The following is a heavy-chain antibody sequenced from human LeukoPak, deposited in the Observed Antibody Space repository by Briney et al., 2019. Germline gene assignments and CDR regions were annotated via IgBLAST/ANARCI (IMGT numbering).Heavy chain of an antibody. J-gene: IGHJ4*02. CDR2: IYYSGST. CDR3: LSTLRGYCSSTSCYTAGHLDY. Sequence: SGTLSLTCTVSGGSISSSSYYWGWIRQPPGKGLEWIGSIYYSGSTYYNPSLKSRVTISVDTSKNQFSLKLSSVTATDKAVYYCLSTLRGYCSSTSCYTAGHLDYWGQGTLVTVSS. V-gene: IGHV4-39*07. CDR1: GGSISSSSYY. D-gene: IGHD2-2*02.